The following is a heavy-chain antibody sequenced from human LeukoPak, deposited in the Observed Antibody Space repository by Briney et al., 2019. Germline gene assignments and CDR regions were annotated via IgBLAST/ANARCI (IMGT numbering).Heavy chain of an antibody. D-gene: IGHD1-26*01. V-gene: IGHV4-59*01. J-gene: IGHJ4*02. CDR3: AREHLSIVGATDYFDY. CDR1: GGSISSYY. Sequence: PSETLSLTCTVSGGSISSYYWSWIRQPPPKGLEWIGYIYYSGSTNYNPSLKRQVTISVDMSKNQFSLKLSSVTAADTAVYCCAREHLSIVGATDYFDYWGQGTLVTVSS. CDR2: IYYSGST.